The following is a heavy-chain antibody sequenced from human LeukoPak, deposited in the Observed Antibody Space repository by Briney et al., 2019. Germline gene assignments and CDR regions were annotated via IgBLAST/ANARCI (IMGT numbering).Heavy chain of an antibody. CDR3: ASASMTTVTSDFDY. CDR1: GFTFSSCS. J-gene: IGHJ4*02. V-gene: IGHV3-21*01. D-gene: IGHD4-11*01. Sequence: GGSLRLSCTASGFTFSSCSMNWVRQAPGKGLEWVSSISSSSSYIYYADSVKGRFTISRDNAKNSLYLQMNSLRAEDTAVYYCASASMTTVTSDFDYWGQGTLVTVSS. CDR2: ISSSSSYI.